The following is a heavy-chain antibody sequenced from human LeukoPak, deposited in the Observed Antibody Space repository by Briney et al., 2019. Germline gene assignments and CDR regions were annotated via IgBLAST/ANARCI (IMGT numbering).Heavy chain of an antibody. CDR3: ARDLPHGDYNGSVLGAFDI. V-gene: IGHV3-30*19. CDR2: IPYDGSNK. D-gene: IGHD4-17*01. CDR1: GFTFSSYG. Sequence: GGSLRLSCAASGFTFSSYGMHWVRQAPGKGLEWVAVIPYDGSNKYYADSVKGRFTISRDNSKNTLYLQMNSLRAEDTAVYYCARDLPHGDYNGSVLGAFDIWGQGTMVTVSS. J-gene: IGHJ3*02.